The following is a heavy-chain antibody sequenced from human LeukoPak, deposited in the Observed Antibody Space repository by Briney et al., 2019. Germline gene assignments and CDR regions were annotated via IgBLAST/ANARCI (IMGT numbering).Heavy chain of an antibody. D-gene: IGHD3-22*01. Sequence: GESLKISCKGSGYSFTSYWIGWVRQMPGKGLEWMGIIYPGDSDTRYSPSFQGQVTISADKSISTAYLQWSSLKASDTAMYYCARSGSYYDSSGYYYGHLFDYWGQGTLVTVSS. J-gene: IGHJ4*02. CDR2: IYPGDSDT. CDR1: GYSFTSYW. V-gene: IGHV5-51*01. CDR3: ARSGSYYDSSGYYYGHLFDY.